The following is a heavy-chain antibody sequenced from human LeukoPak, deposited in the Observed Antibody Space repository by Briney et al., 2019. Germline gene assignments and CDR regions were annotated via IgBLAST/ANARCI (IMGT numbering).Heavy chain of an antibody. D-gene: IGHD3-10*01. V-gene: IGHV4-59*01. CDR3: ARDLLGLWFGEPEDDI. Sequence: PSETLSLTCTVSGGSISSYYWSWIRQPPGKGLEWIGYIYYSGSTNYNPSLKSRVTISVDTSKNQFSLKLSSVTAADTAVYYCARDLLGLWFGEPEDDIWGQGTMVTVSS. CDR1: GGSISSYY. J-gene: IGHJ3*02. CDR2: IYYSGST.